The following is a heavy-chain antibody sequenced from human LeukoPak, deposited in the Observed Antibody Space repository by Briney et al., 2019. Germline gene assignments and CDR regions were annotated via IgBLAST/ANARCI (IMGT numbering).Heavy chain of an antibody. CDR3: ARTLLGCYELPGF. CDR2: INPNSGGT. V-gene: IGHV1-2*02. CDR1: RCTFTEYY. J-gene: IGHJ4*02. D-gene: IGHD2-15*01. Sequence: GASVKVSCKASRCTFTEYYIHWVRQAPGQGLEWMGWINPNSGGTNYAQKFRGRVTMTRDTSISTAYMELSRLRSDDTAIYYCARTLLGCYELPGFWGQGTLVTVSS.